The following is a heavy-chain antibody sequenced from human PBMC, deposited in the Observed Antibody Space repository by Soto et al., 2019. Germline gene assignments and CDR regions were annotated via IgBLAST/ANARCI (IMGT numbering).Heavy chain of an antibody. CDR3: ACPGPSDSSGYYYESASYYFDY. CDR1: GVTFGRKA. D-gene: IGHD3-22*01. V-gene: IGHV1-69*13. CDR2: IIPIFGTA. Sequence: SAKVSCKASGVTFGRKAISWVLEARGESPKWSXGIIPIFGTANYAQKFQGRVTITADESTSTAYMELSSLRSEDTAVYYCACPGPSDSSGYYYESASYYFDYWGQGTLVTVSS. J-gene: IGHJ4*02.